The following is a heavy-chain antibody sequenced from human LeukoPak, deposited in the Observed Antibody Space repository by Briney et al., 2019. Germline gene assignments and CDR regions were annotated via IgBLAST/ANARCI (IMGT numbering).Heavy chain of an antibody. CDR1: GFTFSSYE. CDR2: ISSSGSTI. CDR3: ARTVGTLDY. J-gene: IGHJ4*02. V-gene: IGHV3-48*03. D-gene: IGHD1-1*01. Sequence: PGGSLRLSCAASGFTFSSYEMNWVRQAPGKGLEWVSYISSSGSTIYYADSVKGRSTISRDNAKNSLYLQMNSLRAEGTAVYYCARTVGTLDYWGQGTLVTVSS.